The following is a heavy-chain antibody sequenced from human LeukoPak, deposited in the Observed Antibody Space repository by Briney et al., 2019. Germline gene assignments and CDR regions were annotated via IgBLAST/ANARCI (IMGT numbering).Heavy chain of an antibody. CDR1: GFTFSSYG. D-gene: IGHD2-2*01. Sequence: GRSLRLSCAASGFTFSSYGMHWVRQAPGKGLEWVAVIWYDGSNKYYADSVKGRFTISRDNSKNTLYLQMNSLRAEDTAVYYCARAGIVVVPAAESARDYWGQGTLVTVSS. CDR3: ARAGIVVVPAAESARDY. CDR2: IWYDGSNK. V-gene: IGHV3-33*01. J-gene: IGHJ4*02.